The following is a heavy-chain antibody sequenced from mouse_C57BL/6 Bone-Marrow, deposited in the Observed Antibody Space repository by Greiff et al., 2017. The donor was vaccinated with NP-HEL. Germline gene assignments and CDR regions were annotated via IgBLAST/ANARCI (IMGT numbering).Heavy chain of an antibody. D-gene: IGHD2-1*01. CDR3: ARKGNYPYYFDY. J-gene: IGHJ2*01. CDR1: GIAFSRYW. Sequence: EVQLVESGGGLVQPGGSLKLSCAASGIAFSRYWMSWVRRAPGKGLEWIGEINPDSSTINYAPSLKDKFIISRDNAKNTLYLQMSKVRSEDTALYYCARKGNYPYYFDYWGQGTTLTVSS. CDR2: INPDSSTI. V-gene: IGHV4-1*01.